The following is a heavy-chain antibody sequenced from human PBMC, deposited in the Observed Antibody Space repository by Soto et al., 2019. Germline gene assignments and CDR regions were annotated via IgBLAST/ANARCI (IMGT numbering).Heavy chain of an antibody. V-gene: IGHV1-69*02. Sequence: SCKAPAGTISTYTIKWARQAPGKGLEWMGRIIPTLGIANYAQKFQGRVTMTRNTSISTAYMELSSLRSEDTAVYYCARGADFWSGYYGDYWGQ. CDR2: IIPTLGIA. D-gene: IGHD3-3*01. CDR3: ARGADFWSGYYGDY. CDR1: AGTISTYT. J-gene: IGHJ4*02.